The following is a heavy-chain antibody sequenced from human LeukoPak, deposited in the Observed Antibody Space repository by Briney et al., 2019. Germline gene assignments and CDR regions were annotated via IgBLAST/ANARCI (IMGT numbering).Heavy chain of an antibody. Sequence: TGGSLRLSCAASGFTFSSYSMNWVRQAPGKGLEWVSSISSTSSYIYYSDSVKGRFTISTDNAKNSLYLQMSRLSAEDTAVYYCARGSGGQQLIRGYYYMDVWGKGTTVTVSS. D-gene: IGHD6-6*01. J-gene: IGHJ6*03. CDR3: ARGSGGQQLIRGYYYMDV. CDR1: GFTFSSYS. CDR2: ISSTSSYI. V-gene: IGHV3-21*01.